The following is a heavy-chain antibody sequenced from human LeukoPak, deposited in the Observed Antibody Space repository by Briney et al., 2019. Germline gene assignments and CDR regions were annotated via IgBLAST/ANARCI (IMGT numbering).Heavy chain of an antibody. CDR3: ATQSRGIAARLGYYYYYMDV. CDR1: GGTFSSYA. Sequence: KVSCKASGGTFSSYAISWVRQAPGQGLEWMGGIIPIFGTANYAQKFQGRVTITTDESTSTAYMELSSLRSEDTAAYYCATQSRGIAARLGYYYYYMDVWGKGTTVTVSS. J-gene: IGHJ6*03. D-gene: IGHD6-6*01. V-gene: IGHV1-69*05. CDR2: IIPIFGTA.